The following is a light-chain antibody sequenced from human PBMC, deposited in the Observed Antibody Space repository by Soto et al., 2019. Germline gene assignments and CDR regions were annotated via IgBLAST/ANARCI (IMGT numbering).Light chain of an antibody. CDR1: SSAVGRYNY. V-gene: IGLV2-14*01. Sequence: HSAPNQPASVFGSPGQSITISCTGTSSAVGRYNYVSWYQQHPGKAPKLMIYDVSNRPSGVSNRFSGSKSGNTASLTISGLQAEDEADYYCSSYTSSSSFVFGTGTKVTVL. J-gene: IGLJ1*01. CDR3: SSYTSSSSFV. CDR2: DVS.